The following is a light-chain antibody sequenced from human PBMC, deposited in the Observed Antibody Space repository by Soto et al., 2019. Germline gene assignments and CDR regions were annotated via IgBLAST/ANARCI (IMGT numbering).Light chain of an antibody. CDR2: GAS. V-gene: IGKV3-20*01. J-gene: IGKJ4*01. CDR3: PQYGRSPLT. CDR1: QSVSSCY. Sequence: EVVVTRSPGTLTLSPGERATLACRASQSVSSCYLAWHQQKPGKSPRLLIYGASSRDTGIQDRFSGSGSGTDFTLNISRLEAEDFAVYYCPQYGRSPLTFGGGTKVEIK.